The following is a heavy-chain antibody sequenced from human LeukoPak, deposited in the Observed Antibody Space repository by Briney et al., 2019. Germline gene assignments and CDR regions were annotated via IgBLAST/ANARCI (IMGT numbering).Heavy chain of an antibody. J-gene: IGHJ5*02. CDR1: GGSISSGGYY. Sequence: SQTLSLTCTVSGGSISSGGYYWSWIRQPPGKGLEWIGYIYHSGSTYYNPSLKSRVTISVDRSKNQFSLKLSSVTAADTAVYYCARDSRGSATGWFDPWGQGTLVTVSS. CDR3: ARDSRGSATGWFDP. V-gene: IGHV4-30-2*01. CDR2: IYHSGST. D-gene: IGHD2-15*01.